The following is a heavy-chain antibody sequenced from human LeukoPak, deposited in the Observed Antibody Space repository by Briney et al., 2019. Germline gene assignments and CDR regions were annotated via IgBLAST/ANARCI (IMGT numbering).Heavy chain of an antibody. V-gene: IGHV1-2*02. CDR1: GYTFTGYY. J-gene: IGHJ3*02. Sequence: ASVKVSCKASGYTFTGYYMHWVRQAPGQGLEWMGWINPNSGGTNYAQKLQGRVTMTRDTSISTAYMELSRLRSDDTAVYYCARGLGYCSSTSCSAFDIWGQGTMVTVSS. CDR3: ARGLGYCSSTSCSAFDI. CDR2: INPNSGGT. D-gene: IGHD2-2*01.